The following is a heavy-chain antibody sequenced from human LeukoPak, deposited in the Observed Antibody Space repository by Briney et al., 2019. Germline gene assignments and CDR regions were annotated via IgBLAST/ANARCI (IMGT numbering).Heavy chain of an antibody. D-gene: IGHD4-23*01. CDR3: AGARYDRGGGHFDY. J-gene: IGHJ4*02. Sequence: SETLSLTCAVYGGSFSGYYWSWIRQPPGKGLEWIGEINHSGSTLYNPSLKSRVTISVDTSKNHLSLKLSSVTAADTAVYYCAGARYDRGGGHFDYWGQGTLVTVSS. CDR2: INHSGST. V-gene: IGHV4-34*09. CDR1: GGSFSGYY.